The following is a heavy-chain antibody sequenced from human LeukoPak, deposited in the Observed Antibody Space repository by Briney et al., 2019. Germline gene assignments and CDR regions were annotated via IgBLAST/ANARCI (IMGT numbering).Heavy chain of an antibody. CDR2: FDPEDGET. V-gene: IGHV1-24*01. CDR3: ATNLGSYGWFDP. Sequence: GASVKVSCKVSGYALTELSMHWVRQAPGKGLEWMGGFDPEDGETIYARKFQGRVTMTEDTSTDTAYMELSSLRSEDTAVYYCATNLGSYGWFDPWGQGTLVTVSS. J-gene: IGHJ5*02. CDR1: GYALTELS. D-gene: IGHD1-26*01.